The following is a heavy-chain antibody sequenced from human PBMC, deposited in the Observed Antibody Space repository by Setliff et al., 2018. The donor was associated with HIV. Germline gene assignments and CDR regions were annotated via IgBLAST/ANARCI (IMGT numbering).Heavy chain of an antibody. CDR2: MNPNSGNT. J-gene: IGHJ3*02. Sequence: ASVKVSCKASGYTFTSYDINWVRQATGQGLEWMGWMNPNSGNTDYAQKFQGRVTMTRDTSTNTVYMELSSLRSEDTAVYYCAREALHAGGWRGAFDIWGQGTMVTVSS. CDR3: AREALHAGGWRGAFDI. CDR1: GYTFTSYD. V-gene: IGHV1-8*02. D-gene: IGHD6-19*01.